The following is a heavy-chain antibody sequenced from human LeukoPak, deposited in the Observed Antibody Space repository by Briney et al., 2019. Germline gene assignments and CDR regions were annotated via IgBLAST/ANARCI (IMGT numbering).Heavy chain of an antibody. CDR2: IKSKADGGTT. Sequence: GGSLRLSCAASGFTFSSYAMSWVRQAPGKGLEWVGRIKSKADGGTTDHAAPVKGRFTISRDDSKNTLYLQMNSLKTEDTAVYYCSIDYDYAWGSYRLGYWGQGTLVTVSS. D-gene: IGHD3-16*02. CDR3: SIDYDYAWGSYRLGY. CDR1: GFTFSSYA. V-gene: IGHV3-15*01. J-gene: IGHJ4*02.